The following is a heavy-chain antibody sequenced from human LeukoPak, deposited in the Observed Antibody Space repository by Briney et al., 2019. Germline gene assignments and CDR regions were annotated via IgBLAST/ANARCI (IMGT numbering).Heavy chain of an antibody. J-gene: IGHJ5*02. D-gene: IGHD6-6*01. V-gene: IGHV1-2*02. CDR3: ARSNIAVRRGDNWFDP. CDR1: GYTFSDYY. Sequence: GASVKVSCKASGYTFSDYYMHWVRLAPGQGLEWMGWIGPNSGGTNYAQKFQGRVTMTRDTSISTAYMELSRLISDDTAVYYCARSNIAVRRGDNWFDPWGQGTLVTVSS. CDR2: IGPNSGGT.